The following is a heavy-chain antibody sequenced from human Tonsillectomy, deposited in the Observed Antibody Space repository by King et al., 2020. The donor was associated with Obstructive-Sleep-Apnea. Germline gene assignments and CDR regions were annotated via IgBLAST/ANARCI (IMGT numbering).Heavy chain of an antibody. D-gene: IGHD6-19*01. Sequence: VQLQESGPGLVKPAETLSLTCTVSDGSISNYYWTWIRQPPGKGLEWIGYIYYSGSTNCNPSLKSRVTVSGDTSKNQLSLNLTSVTAADTAVYYCARGVPRSKLESGWAPFDIWGQGTMVTVSS. CDR1: DGSISNYY. CDR3: ARGVPRSKLESGWAPFDI. V-gene: IGHV4-59*01. J-gene: IGHJ3*02. CDR2: IYYSGST.